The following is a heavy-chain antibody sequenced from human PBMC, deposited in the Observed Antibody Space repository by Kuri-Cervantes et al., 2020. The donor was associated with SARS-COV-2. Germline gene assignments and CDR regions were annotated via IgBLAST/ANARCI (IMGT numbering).Heavy chain of an antibody. CDR1: GGTFSSYA. D-gene: IGHD6-6*01. CDR2: IIPIFGTA. V-gene: IGHV1-69*13. CDR3: ATYSSSSWRFDY. J-gene: IGHJ4*02. Sequence: SVKVSCKASGGTFSSYAISWVRQAPGQGLEWMGRIIPIFGTANYAQKFQGRVTITADESTSTAYMELSSLRPEDTAVYYCATYSSSSWRFDYWGQGTLVTVSS.